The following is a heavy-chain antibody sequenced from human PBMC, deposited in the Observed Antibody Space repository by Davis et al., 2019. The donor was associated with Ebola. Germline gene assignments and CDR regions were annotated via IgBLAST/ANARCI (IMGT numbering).Heavy chain of an antibody. CDR1: GGSFNGYY. J-gene: IGHJ5*02. Sequence: MPSETLSLTCAVYGGSFNGYYWNWIRQPPGKGLEWIGEINHSGSTNYNPSLKSRVTISADTSKNQYSLKLTSVTAADTALYYCARGRGYSGFDPWGQGTLVTVSS. CDR2: INHSGST. CDR3: ARGRGYSGFDP. D-gene: IGHD5-24*01. V-gene: IGHV4-34*01.